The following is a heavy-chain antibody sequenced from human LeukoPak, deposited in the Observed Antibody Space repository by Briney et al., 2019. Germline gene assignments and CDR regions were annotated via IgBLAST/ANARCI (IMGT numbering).Heavy chain of an antibody. V-gene: IGHV3-23*01. CDR3: ARDNVGATAHFDY. CDR1: GFTFSNAW. Sequence: GGSLRLSCAASGFTFSNAWMSWVRQAPGKGLEWVSAISGSGGSTYYADSVKGRFTISRDNSKNTLYLQMNSLRAEDTAVYYCARDNVGATAHFDYWGQGTLVTVSS. CDR2: ISGSGGST. D-gene: IGHD1-26*01. J-gene: IGHJ4*02.